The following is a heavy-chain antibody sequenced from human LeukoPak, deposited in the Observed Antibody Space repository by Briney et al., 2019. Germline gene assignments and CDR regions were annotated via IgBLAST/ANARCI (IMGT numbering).Heavy chain of an antibody. D-gene: IGHD4-17*01. CDR3: AVVTTVTTPTRGAFDI. CDR2: IIPIFGTA. V-gene: IGHV1-69*06. J-gene: IGHJ3*02. Sequence: GASVKVSCKASGGTFSSYAISWVRQAPGQGLEWMGGIIPIFGTANYAQKFQGRVTITADKSTSTAYMELSSLRSEDTAVYYCAVVTTVTTPTRGAFDIWGQGTMVTVSS. CDR1: GGTFSSYA.